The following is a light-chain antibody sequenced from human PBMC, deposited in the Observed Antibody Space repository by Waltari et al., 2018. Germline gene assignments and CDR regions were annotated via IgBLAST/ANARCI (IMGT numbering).Light chain of an antibody. V-gene: IGLV4-69*01. CDR1: SGHSSNI. CDR2: VNSDGSH. CDR3: QTGGHGTWV. Sequence: QLVLTQSPSASASLGASVKLTCTLSSGHSSNIIAWLQQKPEKGPRYLMKVNSDGSHSKGDEIPERFSGSSSGAERDLTIATVQSEDEADYYCQTGGHGTWVFGGGTKLTVL. J-gene: IGLJ3*02.